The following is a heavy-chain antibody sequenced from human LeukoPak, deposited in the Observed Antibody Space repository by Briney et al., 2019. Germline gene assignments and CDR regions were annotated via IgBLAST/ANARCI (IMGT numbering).Heavy chain of an antibody. Sequence: SETLSLTCTVSGGSISSYYWSWIRQPPGKGLEWIGFVYYSGTTNYNPSLKSRVTISVDTSKNQFSLKLSSVTAADTAVYYCARSSEGRYYYDSSGYSYYYYYMDVWGKGTTVTISS. J-gene: IGHJ6*03. V-gene: IGHV4-59*01. CDR3: ARSSEGRYYYDSSGYSYYYYYMDV. D-gene: IGHD3-22*01. CDR2: VYYSGTT. CDR1: GGSISSYY.